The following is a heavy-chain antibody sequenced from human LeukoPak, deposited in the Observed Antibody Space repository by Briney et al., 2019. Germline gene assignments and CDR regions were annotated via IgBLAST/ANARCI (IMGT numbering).Heavy chain of an antibody. J-gene: IGHJ4*02. CDR2: MYYSGST. Sequence: SETLSLTCTVSGDSISSYYWSWIRQPPGKGLEWIGNMYYSGSTNYNPSLKSRVTISVDTSKNQFSLKLSSVTAADTAVYYCARESYYGSGSESYFAYWGQGTLVTVSS. CDR3: ARESYYGSGSESYFAY. CDR1: GDSISSYY. D-gene: IGHD3-10*01. V-gene: IGHV4-59*01.